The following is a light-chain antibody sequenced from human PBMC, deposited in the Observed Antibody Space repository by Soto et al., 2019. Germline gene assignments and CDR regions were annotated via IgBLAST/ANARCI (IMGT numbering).Light chain of an antibody. J-gene: IGKJ5*01. CDR1: QDIRGA. CDR2: DVS. CDR3: QQFNSYPIT. V-gene: IGKV1-13*02. Sequence: AIQLTQSPSSLSASVGDRVTITCRASQDIRGALAWYQQKPGKAPKILIYDVSTSESGVPSRFSGSSSGTDFTLTISSLQPVDFANYYCQQFNSYPITFGQGTRLEIK.